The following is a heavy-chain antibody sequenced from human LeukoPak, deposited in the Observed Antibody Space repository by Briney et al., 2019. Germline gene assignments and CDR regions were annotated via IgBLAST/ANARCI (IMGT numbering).Heavy chain of an antibody. D-gene: IGHD2-21*01. Sequence: PEGSLRLSCAASGFTFSKSWMAWVRQVPGKGLEWVANIKEDAGTKHYAGSVEGRFTISRDNAKNLVYLQMNSLRADDTAIYHCARDTVGVLDYWGQGALVTVSS. CDR3: ARDTVGVLDY. V-gene: IGHV3-7*01. CDR2: IKEDAGTK. J-gene: IGHJ4*02. CDR1: GFTFSKSW.